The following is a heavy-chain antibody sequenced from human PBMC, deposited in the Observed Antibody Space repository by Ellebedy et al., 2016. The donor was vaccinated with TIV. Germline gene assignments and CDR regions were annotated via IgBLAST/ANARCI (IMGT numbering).Heavy chain of an antibody. V-gene: IGHV4-31*03. J-gene: IGHJ6*02. D-gene: IGHD3-16*01. CDR1: GGSISSGGYY. CDR3: ARGAGDYIWGSRYYYYYGMDA. Sequence: SETLSLXXTVSGGSISSGGYYWSWIRQHPGKGPEWIGYIYYSGSTYYNPSLKSRVTISVDTSKNQFSLKLSSVTAADTAVYYCARGAGDYIWGSRYYYYYGMDAWGQGTTVTVSS. CDR2: IYYSGST.